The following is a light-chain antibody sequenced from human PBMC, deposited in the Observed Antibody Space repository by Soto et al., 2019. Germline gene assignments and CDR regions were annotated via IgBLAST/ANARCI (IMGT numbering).Light chain of an antibody. CDR3: SSYAGSNNFDV. CDR2: EVL. CDR1: SSDVGGYNY. J-gene: IGLJ1*01. Sequence: QSALTQPPSASGSPGQSVTISCTGASSDVGGYNYVSWYQQHPGKAPKLMIYEVLKRPSGVPDRFSGSKSGNTASLTVSGLQAEDEADYYCSSYAGSNNFDVFGTGTKVTVL. V-gene: IGLV2-8*01.